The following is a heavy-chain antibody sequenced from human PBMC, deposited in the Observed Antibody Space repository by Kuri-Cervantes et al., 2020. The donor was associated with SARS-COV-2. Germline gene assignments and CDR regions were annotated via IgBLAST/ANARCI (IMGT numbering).Heavy chain of an antibody. CDR3: ARAYGFLRYIYYMDV. V-gene: IGHV4-34*01. CDR1: GGSFSGYY. Sequence: SETLSLTCAVYGGSFSGYYWNWVRQPPGKGLEWIGEVNHSGSTNYNSSLKSRVTMSVDTSTKQSSLNLNSVTAADTAVYYCARAYGFLRYIYYMDVWGRGTTVTVSS. D-gene: IGHD4-17*01. CDR2: VNHSGST. J-gene: IGHJ6*03.